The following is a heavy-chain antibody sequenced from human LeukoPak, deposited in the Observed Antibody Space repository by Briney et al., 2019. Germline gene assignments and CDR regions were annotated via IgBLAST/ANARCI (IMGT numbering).Heavy chain of an antibody. J-gene: IGHJ5*02. Sequence: GGSLRLSCAASGFTFSNYGMHWVRQAPGKGLEWVAFIRSDGINKYHADSVKGRFTISRDNSKNTLYLQMNSLRAEDTAVYYCARTTLQTLGAWGQGTLVTVSS. CDR1: GFTFSNYG. V-gene: IGHV3-30*02. CDR3: ARTTLQTLGA. CDR2: IRSDGINK. D-gene: IGHD1-1*01.